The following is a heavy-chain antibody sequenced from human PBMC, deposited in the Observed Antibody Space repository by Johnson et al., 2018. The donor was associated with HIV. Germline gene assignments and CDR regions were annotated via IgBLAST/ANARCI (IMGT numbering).Heavy chain of an antibody. D-gene: IGHD2-15*01. CDR1: GFTVSSNY. CDR2: IYSGGLT. Sequence: VQLVESGGGLVQPGGSLRLSCAASGFTVSSNYITWVRQAPGKGLAWVSVIYSGGLTYYADSVKGRFTISRDNSKYTPYLQMKSLRAEDTAVYYCARSKDCSVSSCPDGFDIWGQGTMVIVSS. J-gene: IGHJ3*02. V-gene: IGHV3-66*01. CDR3: ARSKDCSVSSCPDGFDI.